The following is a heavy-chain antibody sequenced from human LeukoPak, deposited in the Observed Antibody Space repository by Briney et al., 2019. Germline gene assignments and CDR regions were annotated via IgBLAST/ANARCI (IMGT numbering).Heavy chain of an antibody. Sequence: PGGSLRLSCAASGFTFSSYAMSWVRQAPGKGLEWVSAISGSGGSTYYADSVKGRFTISRDNAKNSLYLQMNSLRDEDTAVYYCARGPDDRYYDFWSGYLYYFDYWGQGTLVTVSS. CDR2: ISGSGGST. V-gene: IGHV3-23*01. J-gene: IGHJ4*02. CDR3: ARGPDDRYYDFWSGYLYYFDY. D-gene: IGHD3-3*01. CDR1: GFTFSSYA.